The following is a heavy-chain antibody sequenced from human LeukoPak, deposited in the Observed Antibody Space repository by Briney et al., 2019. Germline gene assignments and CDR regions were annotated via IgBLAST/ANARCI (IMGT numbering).Heavy chain of an antibody. CDR2: MKHDGSEK. CDR3: ARVAYYYDFS. V-gene: IGHV3-7*01. D-gene: IGHD3-22*01. J-gene: IGHJ4*02. Sequence: GGSLRLSCAASGFSFSTHWMSWVRQAPGKGLEWVANMKHDGSEKYYLDSVRGRFTISRDNTENLSYLQMNSLRVEDTAVYFCARVAYYYDFSGGQGTLVTVSS. CDR1: GFSFSTHW.